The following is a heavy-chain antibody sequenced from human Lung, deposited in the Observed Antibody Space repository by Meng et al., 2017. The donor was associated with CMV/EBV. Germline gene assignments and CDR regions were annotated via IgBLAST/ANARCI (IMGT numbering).Heavy chain of an antibody. CDR2: ISAYNGNT. V-gene: IGHV1-18*01. D-gene: IGHD1-26*01. CDR3: ARVEVGITSGDY. CDR1: GYSCTNYA. Sequence: QVMLLQSCAEGKKPGASIKVACKVSGYSCTNYAITCVRQAPGQVLEWMGWISAYNGNTNYAQTHQGRLSMTTDTSTSTAYMELRSLRSDDTAVYYCARVEVGITSGDYWGQGTLVTVSS. J-gene: IGHJ4*02.